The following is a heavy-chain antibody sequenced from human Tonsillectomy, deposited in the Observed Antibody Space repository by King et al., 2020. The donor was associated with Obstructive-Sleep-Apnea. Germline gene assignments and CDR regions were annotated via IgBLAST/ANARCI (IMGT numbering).Heavy chain of an antibody. V-gene: IGHV1-18*01. CDR2: ISVNNGNT. CDR3: ARDSPSGSAGY. J-gene: IGHJ4*02. Sequence: VQLVESGAEVKKPGASVKVSCKASGYTFTSYDISWVRQAPGQGLEWMGWISVNNGNTKYAKKLQDRVTMTTDTSSPTAYMELRGLRSDDTAVYYCARDSPSGSAGYWGQGTLVTVSS. D-gene: IGHD3-10*01. CDR1: GYTFTSYD.